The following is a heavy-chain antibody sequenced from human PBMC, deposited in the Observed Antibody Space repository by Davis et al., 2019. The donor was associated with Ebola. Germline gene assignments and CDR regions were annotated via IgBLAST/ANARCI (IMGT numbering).Heavy chain of an antibody. CDR1: GFTFSSHA. CDR3: ARDRLQSGWYDLVD. CDR2: ISHDGSQK. V-gene: IGHV3-30*04. D-gene: IGHD6-19*01. J-gene: IGHJ4*02. Sequence: GESLKISCGASGFTFSSHAMHWVRQAPGKGLEWVAVISHDGSQKYYADSVQGRFTISRDNSKSTLDLRMSSLRPENTGVYFCARDRLQSGWYDLVDWGQGTLVTVSS.